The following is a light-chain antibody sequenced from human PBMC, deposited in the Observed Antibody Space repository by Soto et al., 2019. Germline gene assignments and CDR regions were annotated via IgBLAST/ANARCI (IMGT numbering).Light chain of an antibody. CDR2: GAS. J-gene: IGKJ5*01. Sequence: ELVMTQSPVTLSVSPGERATLSCRASQSVSNNLAWYQQKPGQAPSRLIYGASTRATGIPARFSGSGSGTEFTLTISSLQSEDFAVYYCQQYNNWPPFTFGQGTRLEIK. CDR3: QQYNNWPPFT. CDR1: QSVSNN. V-gene: IGKV3-15*01.